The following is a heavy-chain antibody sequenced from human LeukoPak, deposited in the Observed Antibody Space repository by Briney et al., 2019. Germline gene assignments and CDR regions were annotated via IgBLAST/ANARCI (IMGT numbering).Heavy chain of an antibody. CDR1: GGSISSDY. Sequence: PSETLSLTCTVSGGSISSDYWNWIRQPAGKGLEWIGRIYSSGNTNYNPSLKSRATMSLDTSKNQFSLKLSSVTAADTAVYYCARAVAAAGMVFGPDALDFWGQGTMVTVSS. D-gene: IGHD6-13*01. J-gene: IGHJ3*01. V-gene: IGHV4-4*07. CDR2: IYSSGNT. CDR3: ARAVAAAGMVFGPDALDF.